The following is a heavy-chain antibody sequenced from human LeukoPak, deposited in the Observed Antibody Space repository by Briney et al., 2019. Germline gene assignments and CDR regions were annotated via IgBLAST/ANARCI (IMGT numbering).Heavy chain of an antibody. V-gene: IGHV1-69*06. Sequence: GASVKVSCKASGGTFSSYTISWVRQAPGQGLEWMGGIIPLFGTPDYAQKFQDRLTITADKSTSTAYMELSSLRSEDTAVYYCARIPRCSSTSCYISFYFDYWGQGTLVTVSS. CDR1: GGTFSSYT. CDR3: ARIPRCSSTSCYISFYFDY. D-gene: IGHD2-2*02. CDR2: IIPLFGTP. J-gene: IGHJ4*02.